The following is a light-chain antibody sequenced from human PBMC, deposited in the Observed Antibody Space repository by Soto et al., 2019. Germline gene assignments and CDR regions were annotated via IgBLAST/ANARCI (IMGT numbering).Light chain of an antibody. CDR1: QSVSSSY. CDR3: QQYGSSPLT. J-gene: IGKJ4*01. CDR2: CAS. Sequence: EMVLTQSPGTMSLSPGERATLSCRARQSVSSSYLAWYQQKPGQAPRILIYCASSSATGITDRFSGSGSGTYFTLTISRLESEDFAVYYCQQYGSSPLTFGGGTKVEIK. V-gene: IGKV3-20*01.